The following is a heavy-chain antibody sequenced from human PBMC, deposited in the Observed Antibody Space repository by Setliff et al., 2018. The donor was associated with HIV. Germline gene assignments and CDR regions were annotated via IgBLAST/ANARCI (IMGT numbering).Heavy chain of an antibody. CDR2: IER. V-gene: IGHV3-7*03. CDR3: AKDIGSSGYYNGFDY. Sequence: PGGSLRLSCAASRFRFSHYSVTWVRQTPVKGLEWVADIERYFMCSVKGPFTISRDNAKKSLYLQMNSLITEDMALYYCAKDIGSSGYYNGFDYWGQGTMVTVSS. J-gene: IGHJ4*03. CDR1: RFRFSHYS. D-gene: IGHD3-22*01.